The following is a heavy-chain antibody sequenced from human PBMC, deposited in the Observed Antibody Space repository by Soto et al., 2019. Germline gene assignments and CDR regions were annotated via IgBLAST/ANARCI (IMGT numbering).Heavy chain of an antibody. CDR1: GGSIDTYY. V-gene: IGHV4-59*13. Sequence: SETLSLTCSVSGGSIDTYYWTWFRQAPGRGLECIGNIYYSGTTNINPALESRVSLSIDRAKRQFSLTLSYVTAADTAVYYCARQWLVRFVDYGMDVWGQGTTVTVSS. D-gene: IGHD6-19*01. J-gene: IGHJ6*02. CDR3: ARQWLVRFVDYGMDV. CDR2: IYYSGTT.